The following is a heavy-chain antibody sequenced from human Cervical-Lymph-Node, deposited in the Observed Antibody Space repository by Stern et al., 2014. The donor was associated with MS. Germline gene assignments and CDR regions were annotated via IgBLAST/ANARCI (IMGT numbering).Heavy chain of an antibody. CDR2: ITTSGGST. Sequence: QVQLVESGGGLVKPGGSLTLSCAASGFTFSDYNMNWIRQAPGKVLEWVAYITTSGGSTHYADSVKGRFTISRDNARNSLDLQMSSLRAEDTAVYYCARDPQRRDGYNFDYWGQGALVTVSS. V-gene: IGHV3-11*01. CDR3: ARDPQRRDGYNFDY. J-gene: IGHJ4*02. CDR1: GFTFSDYN. D-gene: IGHD5-24*01.